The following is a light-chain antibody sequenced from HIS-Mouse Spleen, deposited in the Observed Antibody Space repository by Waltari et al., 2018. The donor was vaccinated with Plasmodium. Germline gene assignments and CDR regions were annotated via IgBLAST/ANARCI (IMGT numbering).Light chain of an antibody. V-gene: IGKV1-6*01. CDR3: LQDYNYPYT. CDR1: QGIRND. Sequence: AIQMTQSPSSLSVSVGARVTITCRASQGIRNDLGWYQQKPGKAPKLLISAASSLQSGVPSRFSGSGSGTDFTLTISSLQPEDFATYYCLQDYNYPYTFGQGTKLEIK. J-gene: IGKJ2*01. CDR2: AAS.